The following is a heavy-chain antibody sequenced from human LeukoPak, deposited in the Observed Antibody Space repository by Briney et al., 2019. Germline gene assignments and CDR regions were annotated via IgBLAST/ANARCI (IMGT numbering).Heavy chain of an antibody. D-gene: IGHD5-18*01. CDR1: GFTLDGVG. V-gene: IGHV3-20*04. CDR2: ISWNGGRT. Sequence: GGSLTLSCVASGFTLDGVGVSWVRQAPGKGLEWVSGISWNGGRTAYADAVKGRFTISRDNAKNSLFLQMKSLRAEDTALYYCARQIAMAKYYYYGMDVWGPGTTVTVSS. CDR3: ARQIAMAKYYYYGMDV. J-gene: IGHJ6*02.